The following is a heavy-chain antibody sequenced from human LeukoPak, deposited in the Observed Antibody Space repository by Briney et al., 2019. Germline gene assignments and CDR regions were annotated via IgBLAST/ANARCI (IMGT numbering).Heavy chain of an antibody. D-gene: IGHD1-26*01. CDR1: GFTFSSYS. J-gene: IGHJ4*02. V-gene: IGHV3-30*02. CDR3: FGGGYEAY. Sequence: GGSLRLSCAASGFTFSSYSMNWVRQAPGKGLEWVSFIRYDSTDKYYAESVKGRFTISRDNSKNTLYLQMNSLRAEDTAVYYCFGGGYEAYWGQGALVTVSS. CDR2: IRYDSTDK.